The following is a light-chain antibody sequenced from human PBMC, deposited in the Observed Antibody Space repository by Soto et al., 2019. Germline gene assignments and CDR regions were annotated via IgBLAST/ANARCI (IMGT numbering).Light chain of an antibody. CDR3: HQYNGWPRT. J-gene: IGKJ1*01. V-gene: IGKV3-15*01. CDR2: STS. Sequence: EIVLTQSPGTLSLSPGERATLSCRASQSVSSSYLAWYQQKPGQPPRLLIYSTSTRAGGVPARFSGGGSGTEFTLTITSLQSEDFAVYYCHQYNGWPRTFGQGTKVDIK. CDR1: QSVSSSY.